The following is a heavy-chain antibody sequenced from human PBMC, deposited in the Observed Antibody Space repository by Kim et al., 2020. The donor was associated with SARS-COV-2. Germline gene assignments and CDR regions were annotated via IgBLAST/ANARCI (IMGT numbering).Heavy chain of an antibody. Sequence: GESLKISCKGSGYSFTSYWISWVRQMPGKGLEWMGRIDPSDSYTNYSPSFQGHVTISADKSISTAYLQWSSLKASDTAMYYCARHYLGGGSSSWHDYSYGMDVWGQGTTVTVSS. V-gene: IGHV5-10-1*01. J-gene: IGHJ6*02. D-gene: IGHD6-13*01. CDR3: ARHYLGGGSSSWHDYSYGMDV. CDR1: GYSFTSYW. CDR2: IDPSDSYT.